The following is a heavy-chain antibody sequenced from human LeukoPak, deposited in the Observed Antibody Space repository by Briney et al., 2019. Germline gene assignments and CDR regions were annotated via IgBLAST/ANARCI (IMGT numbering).Heavy chain of an antibody. D-gene: IGHD5-24*01. Sequence: PSETLSLTCTVSGYSISSGYYWGWIRQPPGKGLEWIGSIYHSGSTYYNPSLKSRVTISVDRSKNQFSLKLSSVTAADTAVYYCAREGRDGYNWAYWGQGTLVTVSS. CDR1: GYSISSGYY. J-gene: IGHJ4*02. CDR2: IYHSGST. CDR3: AREGRDGYNWAY. V-gene: IGHV4-38-2*02.